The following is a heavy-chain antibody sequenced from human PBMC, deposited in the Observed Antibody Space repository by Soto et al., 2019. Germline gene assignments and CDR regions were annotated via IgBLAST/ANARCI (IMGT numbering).Heavy chain of an antibody. Sequence: EVQLLESGGGLVQPGGSLRLSCAASGLTFSSFAMSWVRQAPGKGLEWVSAIDTSGGGTYYADSVKGRFTISRDNSKNTLHLQMNSLRAEDTAVYYAVKSSRTLGDSWGQGTLVTVSS. J-gene: IGHJ4*02. CDR1: GLTFSSFA. D-gene: IGHD6-13*01. V-gene: IGHV3-23*01. CDR3: VKSSRTLGDS. CDR2: IDTSGGGT.